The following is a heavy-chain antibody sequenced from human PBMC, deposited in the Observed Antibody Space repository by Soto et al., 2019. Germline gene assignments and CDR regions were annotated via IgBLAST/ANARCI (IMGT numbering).Heavy chain of an antibody. CDR2: MYFGGSF. J-gene: IGHJ5*01. CDR1: GASVSNGY. CDR3: ARSYYDSTGFAVDS. V-gene: IGHV4-59*02. D-gene: IGHD3-22*01. Sequence: QMQLQASGPGLVKPSETLSLTCNVSGASVSNGYWSWIRQPPGKGLEWIGFMYFGGSFNYNPSLTSRATISVVTSMTQFSLKLTNVTASDTAVYYCARSYYDSTGFAVDSWGQGTMVTVSS.